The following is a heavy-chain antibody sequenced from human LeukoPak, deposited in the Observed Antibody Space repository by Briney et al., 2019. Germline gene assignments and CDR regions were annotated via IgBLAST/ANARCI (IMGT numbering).Heavy chain of an antibody. CDR3: AGSAYYYYMDV. CDR2: MYPSGST. V-gene: IGHV4-4*07. J-gene: IGHJ6*03. CDR1: GGSSSTYY. Sequence: SETLSLTCTVSGGSSSTYYWSWIRQPAGKGLEWIGRMYPSGSTTYKPSLKSRVTMSVDTSKKQFSLRLSSVTAADTAVYYCAGSAYYYYMDVWGKGTTVTVSS. D-gene: IGHD3-10*01.